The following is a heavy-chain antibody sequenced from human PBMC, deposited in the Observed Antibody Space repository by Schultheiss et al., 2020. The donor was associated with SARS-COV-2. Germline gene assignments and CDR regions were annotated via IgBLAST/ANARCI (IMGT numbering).Heavy chain of an antibody. CDR2: ISYDGSKK. CDR1: GFTFSSYA. Sequence: GGSLRLSCAASGFTFSSYAMHWVRQAPGKGLEWVAVISYDGSKKYYADSVKGRFTISRDNSKDMLYLQMNSLRPEDTAVYYCARAYDFPDYWGQGTLVTVSS. V-gene: IGHV3-30*01. CDR3: ARAYDFPDY. J-gene: IGHJ4*02. D-gene: IGHD3-3*01.